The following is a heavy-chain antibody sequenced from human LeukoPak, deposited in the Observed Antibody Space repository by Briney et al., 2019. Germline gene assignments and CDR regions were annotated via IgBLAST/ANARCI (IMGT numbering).Heavy chain of an antibody. Sequence: PSETLSLTCGVSGGSISSSNWWSWVRQPPGKGLEWIGEIYHSGSTNYNPSLKSRVTISVDKSKNQFSLKLSSVTAADTAVYYCARDRGGYYYVLNYWGQGTLVTVSS. CDR3: ARDRGGYYYVLNY. CDR2: IYHSGST. J-gene: IGHJ4*02. V-gene: IGHV4-4*02. CDR1: GGSISSSNW. D-gene: IGHD3-22*01.